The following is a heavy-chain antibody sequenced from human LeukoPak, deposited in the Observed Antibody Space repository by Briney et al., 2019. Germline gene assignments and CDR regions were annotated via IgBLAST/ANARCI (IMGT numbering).Heavy chain of an antibody. CDR2: INSGGDAT. Sequence: LPGGSLRLSCEGSGFTFSNYWMSWVRQAPGKGPEWISYINSGGDATHYADSVKGRFTISRDDAKNSLYMQMNSLRAEDTAVYYCARVWIAAAGTWTYYFDYWGQGTLVTVSS. V-gene: IGHV3-48*04. CDR1: GFTFSNYW. CDR3: ARVWIAAAGTWTYYFDY. D-gene: IGHD6-13*01. J-gene: IGHJ4*02.